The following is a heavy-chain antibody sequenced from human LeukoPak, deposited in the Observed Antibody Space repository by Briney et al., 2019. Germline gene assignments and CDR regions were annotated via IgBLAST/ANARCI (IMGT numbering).Heavy chain of an antibody. CDR2: INHSGST. J-gene: IGHJ5*02. CDR3: ARGPYYDLWSGYWVYWFDP. V-gene: IGHV4-34*01. Sequence: KPSETLSLTXAVYGGSFSGYYWSWIRQPPGKGLEWIGEINHSGSTNYNPSLKSRVTISVDTSKNQFSLKLSSVTAADTAVYYCARGPYYDLWSGYWVYWFDPWGQGTLVTVSS. CDR1: GGSFSGYY. D-gene: IGHD3-3*01.